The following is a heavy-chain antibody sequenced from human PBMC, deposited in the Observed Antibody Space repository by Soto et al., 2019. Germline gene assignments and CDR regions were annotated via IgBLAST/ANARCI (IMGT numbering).Heavy chain of an antibody. CDR2: ISSSSSTI. Sequence: EVQLVESGGGLVQPGGSLRRSCAASGFTFSSYSMNWVRQAPGEGLEWVSYISSSSSTIYYADSVKGRFTISRDNAKNSLYLQMNSLRAEDTAVYYCARVSVVVIPAASYYYYIDVWGKGTTVTVSS. CDR3: ARVSVVVIPAASYYYYIDV. V-gene: IGHV3-48*01. J-gene: IGHJ6*03. CDR1: GFTFSSYS. D-gene: IGHD2-2*01.